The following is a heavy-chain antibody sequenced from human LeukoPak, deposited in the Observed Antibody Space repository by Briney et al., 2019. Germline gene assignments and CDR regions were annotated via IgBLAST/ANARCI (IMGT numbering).Heavy chain of an antibody. Sequence: GGSLRLSCAASGFAFSNYAMNWVRQAPGKGLEWVAVISYDGNNKYYADSVKGRFTISRDNSKNTVDLQMNSLSAEDTALYYCAKERSPYYYYGMDVWGQGTTVTVSS. CDR2: ISYDGNNK. CDR3: AKERSPYYYYGMDV. J-gene: IGHJ6*02. CDR1: GFAFSNYA. V-gene: IGHV3-30*18. D-gene: IGHD4-17*01.